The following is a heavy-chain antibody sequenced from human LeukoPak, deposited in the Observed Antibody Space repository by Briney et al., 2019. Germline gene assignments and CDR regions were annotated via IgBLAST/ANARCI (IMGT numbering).Heavy chain of an antibody. CDR3: ARAGGFSSGYWDY. CDR2: ISSNGGST. Sequence: GGSLRLSCAASGFTFSSYAMHWVRQAPGKGLEYVSAISSNGGSTYYANSVKGRFTISRDNSKNTVYLQMNSLRAEDTAMYLCARAGGFSSGYWDYWGQGTLVTVSS. D-gene: IGHD3-22*01. V-gene: IGHV3-64*01. J-gene: IGHJ4*02. CDR1: GFTFSSYA.